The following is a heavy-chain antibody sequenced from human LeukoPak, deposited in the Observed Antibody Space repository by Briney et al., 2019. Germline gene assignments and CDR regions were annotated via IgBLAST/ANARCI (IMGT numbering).Heavy chain of an antibody. CDR1: GASVSSVFDY. J-gene: IGHJ4*02. Sequence: SETLSLTCTVSGASVSSVFDYWSWVRQPPGRGLEWIGYIYYSGSTNYNPSLKSRVTILVDTSKNQFSLRLSSVTAADTAVYYCARNYYDSTGYLPGLFDYWGQGTLVTVSS. V-gene: IGHV4-61*01. D-gene: IGHD3-22*01. CDR3: ARNYYDSTGYLPGLFDY. CDR2: IYYSGST.